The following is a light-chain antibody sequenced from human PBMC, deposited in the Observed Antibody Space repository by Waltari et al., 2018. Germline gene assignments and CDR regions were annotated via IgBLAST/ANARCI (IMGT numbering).Light chain of an antibody. CDR1: SSAVGGYNH. CDR3: SSYTSSNTLG. CDR2: DVS. Sequence: QSALTQPASVSGSPGQSITISCTGTSSAVGGYNHVSWYHQHPGKAPNLRIYDVSNRPSGVSNRFSGSKSGNTASLTISGLQAEDEADYYCSSYTSSNTLGFGTGTKVTVL. V-gene: IGLV2-14*03. J-gene: IGLJ1*01.